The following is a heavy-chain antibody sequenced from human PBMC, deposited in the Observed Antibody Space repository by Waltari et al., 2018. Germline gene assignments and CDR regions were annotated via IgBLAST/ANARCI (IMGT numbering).Heavy chain of an antibody. V-gene: IGHV1-69*08. J-gene: IGHJ6*02. CDR3: AREDYGSGSSYYGMDV. D-gene: IGHD3-10*01. CDR2: IIPIFGTA. Sequence: QVQLVQSGAEVKKPGSSVKVSCKASGGTFSSYTIRWVRQAPGQGLEWMGRIIPIFGTANYAQKFQGRVTITADESTSTAYMELSSLRSEDTAVYYCAREDYGSGSSYYGMDVWGQGTTVTVSS. CDR1: GGTFSSYT.